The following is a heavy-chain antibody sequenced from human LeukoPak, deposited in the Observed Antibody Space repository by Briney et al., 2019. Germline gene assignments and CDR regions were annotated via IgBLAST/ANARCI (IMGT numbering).Heavy chain of an antibody. V-gene: IGHV3-23*01. Sequence: GGSLRLSCAASGFTFSSYAISWVHQAPGKGLEWVSTMSGSGMTPKYADSVKGRFTISRDNSNNTLYLQMNSLRAEDTAVYYCAKDSTPYSGNTFYFDYWGQGTLVTVSS. CDR2: MSGSGMTP. J-gene: IGHJ4*02. CDR3: AKDSTPYSGNTFYFDY. D-gene: IGHD1-7*01. CDR1: GFTFSSYA.